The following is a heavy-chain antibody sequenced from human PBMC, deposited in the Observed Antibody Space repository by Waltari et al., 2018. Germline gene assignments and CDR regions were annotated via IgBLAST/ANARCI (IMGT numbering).Heavy chain of an antibody. CDR1: GGSFSGYS. V-gene: IGHV4-34*01. J-gene: IGHJ6*02. Sequence: QVQLQQWGAGLLKPSETLSLTCAVYGGSFSGYSRTWIRQPPGKGLEWIGEINHSGSTNYNPSLKSRVTISVDTSKNQFSLKLSSVTAADTAVYYCATDPVGATHYYYYGMDVWGQGTTVTVFS. D-gene: IGHD1-26*01. CDR2: INHSGST. CDR3: ATDPVGATHYYYYGMDV.